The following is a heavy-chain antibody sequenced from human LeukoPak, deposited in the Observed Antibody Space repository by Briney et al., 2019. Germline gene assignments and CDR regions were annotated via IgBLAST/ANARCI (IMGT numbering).Heavy chain of an antibody. Sequence: SETLSLTCTVSGGSISSYCWSWIRQPPGKGLEWIGYIYYSGSTNYNPSLKSRVTISVDTSKNQFSLKLSSVTAADTAVYYCAGRSSSWAGAWDYWGQGTLVTVSS. CDR1: GGSISSYC. D-gene: IGHD6-13*01. CDR3: AGRSSSWAGAWDY. V-gene: IGHV4-59*08. CDR2: IYYSGST. J-gene: IGHJ4*02.